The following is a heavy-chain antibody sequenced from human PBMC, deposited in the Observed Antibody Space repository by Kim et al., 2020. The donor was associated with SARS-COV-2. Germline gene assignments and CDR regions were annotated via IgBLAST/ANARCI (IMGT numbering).Heavy chain of an antibody. CDR1: GYSFSNYA. CDR2: VNCGNAKT. Sequence: ASVKVSCKASGYSFSNYAMQWVRQAPGQRLEWMGWVNCGNAKTKFSQRFQGRVTITRDTAASTAYMELSSLRSEDTALYYCARGIWSGTSSYYFDNWGQGTLVTVSS. J-gene: IGHJ4*02. V-gene: IGHV1-3*01. D-gene: IGHD3-3*01. CDR3: ARGIWSGTSSYYFDN.